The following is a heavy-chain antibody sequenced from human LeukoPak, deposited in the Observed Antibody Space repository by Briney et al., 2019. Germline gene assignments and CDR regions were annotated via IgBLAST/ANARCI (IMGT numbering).Heavy chain of an antibody. V-gene: IGHV3-74*01. CDR2: INSDGSST. Sequence: GGSLRLPCAASGFTFSSYWMHWVRQAPGKGLVWVSRINSDGSSTSYADSVKGRFTISRDNAKNTLYLQMNSLRAEDTAVYYCAREQGYCSSTSCYVGAFDIWGQGTMVTASS. CDR3: AREQGYCSSTSCYVGAFDI. CDR1: GFTFSSYW. J-gene: IGHJ3*02. D-gene: IGHD2-2*01.